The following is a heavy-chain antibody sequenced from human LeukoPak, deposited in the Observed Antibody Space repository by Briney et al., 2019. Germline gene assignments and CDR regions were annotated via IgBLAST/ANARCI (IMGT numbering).Heavy chain of an antibody. CDR1: GGSISSYY. D-gene: IGHD1-26*01. J-gene: IGHJ5*02. V-gene: IGHV4-59*01. CDR2: IYYSGST. Sequence: PSETLSLTCTVSGGSISSYYWSWIRQPPGKRREWIGYIYYSGSTNYNPSLKSRVTISVDTSKNQFSLKLSSVTAAHTAVYYCARDVGIVGASSWFDPWGQGTLVTVSS. CDR3: ARDVGIVGASSWFDP.